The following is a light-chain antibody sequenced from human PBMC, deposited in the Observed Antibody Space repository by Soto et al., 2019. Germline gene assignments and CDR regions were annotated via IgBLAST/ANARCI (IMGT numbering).Light chain of an antibody. V-gene: IGLV4-69*01. Sequence: QLVLTQPPSASASLGASVKLTCTLSSGHNSYAIAWHQQQPEKGPRYLMKPNSDGSHSKGDGIPDRFSGSSSGAERYLTISSLQSEDEADYYCQTWSTDIRVFGGGTQLTVL. CDR2: PNSDGSH. J-gene: IGLJ3*02. CDR3: QTWSTDIRV. CDR1: SGHNSYA.